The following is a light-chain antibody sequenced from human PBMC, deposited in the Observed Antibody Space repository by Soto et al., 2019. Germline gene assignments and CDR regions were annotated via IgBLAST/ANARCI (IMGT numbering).Light chain of an antibody. J-gene: IGKJ1*01. V-gene: IGKV3-15*01. CDR3: QQYNNWPQT. CDR2: GAS. Sequence: EIVLTQSPGTLSLSPGERATLSCRASQSVSSNLAWYQQKPGQAPRLLIYGASTRATGIPARFRGSGSGTEFTLTISSLQSEDFAVYYCQQYNNWPQTFGQGTKVDIK. CDR1: QSVSSN.